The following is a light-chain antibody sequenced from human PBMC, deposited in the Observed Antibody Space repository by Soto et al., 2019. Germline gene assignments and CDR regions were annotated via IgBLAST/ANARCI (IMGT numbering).Light chain of an antibody. V-gene: IGKV3-15*01. CDR3: QQYNDWPPVT. CDR2: GAS. CDR1: QSVSGN. J-gene: IGKJ4*01. Sequence: EIVMTQSPATLSVSPGERATLSCRASQSVSGNLAWYQQKPGQAPRLLIYGASTRATGIPARFSGSGSGTDFTPTISSLQSEDFVVYYCQQYNDWPPVTFGGGTKVEIK.